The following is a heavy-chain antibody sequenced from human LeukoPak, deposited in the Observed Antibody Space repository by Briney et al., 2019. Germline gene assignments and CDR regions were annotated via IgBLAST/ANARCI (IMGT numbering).Heavy chain of an antibody. V-gene: IGHV4-59*11. Sequence: SETLSLTCTVSGGSISSHYCSWIRQPPGKGLEWIGYIYYSGSTNYNPSLKSRVTISVDPSKNQFSLKLSSVTAADTAVYYCARGRDGDNNDAFDIWGQGTMVTVAS. D-gene: IGHD5-24*01. CDR1: GGSISSHY. CDR2: IYYSGST. CDR3: ARGRDGDNNDAFDI. J-gene: IGHJ3*02.